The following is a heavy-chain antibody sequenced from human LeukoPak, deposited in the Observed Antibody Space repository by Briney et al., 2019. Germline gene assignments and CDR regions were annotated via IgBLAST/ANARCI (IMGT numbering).Heavy chain of an antibody. CDR1: GFTFSLYW. V-gene: IGHV3-7*01. Sequence: GGSLRLSCAASGFTFSLYWMTWVRQSPGKGLEWVADINPDGSQKYSVDSVKGRFTISRDNAKNSLYLQMNSLRAEDTAVYYCARAGNYYGRHTNWFDPWGQGTLVTVSS. D-gene: IGHD3-10*01. CDR3: ARAGNYYGRHTNWFDP. CDR2: INPDGSQK. J-gene: IGHJ5*02.